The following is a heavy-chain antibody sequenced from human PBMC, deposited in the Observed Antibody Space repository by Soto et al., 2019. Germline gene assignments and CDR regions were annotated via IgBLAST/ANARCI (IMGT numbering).Heavy chain of an antibody. CDR3: ARATRVAAGHYYFDY. Sequence: GSLRLSCAASGFTFSTYGMTWVRQAPGKGLDWVSSISGSGGSTYSADSVKGRFAISRDSSKYTVYLQMSGLGVDDTAVDYCARATRVAAGHYYFDYWGHGTLVTVSS. V-gene: IGHV3-23*01. J-gene: IGHJ4*01. CDR2: ISGSGGST. D-gene: IGHD6-13*01. CDR1: GFTFSTYG.